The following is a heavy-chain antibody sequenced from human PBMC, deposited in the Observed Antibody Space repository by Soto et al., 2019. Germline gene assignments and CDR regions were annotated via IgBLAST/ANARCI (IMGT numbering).Heavy chain of an antibody. D-gene: IGHD6-19*01. CDR1: GGSISSGDYY. CDR2: IYYSGST. J-gene: IGHJ4*02. Sequence: SETLSLTCTVSGGSISSGDYYWSWIRQPPGKGLEWIGYIYYSGSTYYNPSLKSRVSISLHTSKNQFSLKLSSVTAADTAVYYCARGVDRQWADYWGQGTLVTVSS. V-gene: IGHV4-30-4*02. CDR3: ARGVDRQWADY.